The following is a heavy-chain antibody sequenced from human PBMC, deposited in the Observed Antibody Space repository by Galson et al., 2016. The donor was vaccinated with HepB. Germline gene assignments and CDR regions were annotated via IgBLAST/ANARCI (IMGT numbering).Heavy chain of an antibody. D-gene: IGHD3-10*01. CDR3: VRILFGFQGMDV. CDR1: GFTFSSYNM. CDR2: ISRRESP. Sequence: LRLSCAASGFTFSSYNMNWVRQAPGKGLEFIGEISRRESPNYSPSLKSRVTMSVDKSKNQFSLTLSSVTAADTAVYYCVRILFGFQGMDVWGQGTTVTVSS. J-gene: IGHJ6*02. V-gene: IGHV4/OR15-8*01.